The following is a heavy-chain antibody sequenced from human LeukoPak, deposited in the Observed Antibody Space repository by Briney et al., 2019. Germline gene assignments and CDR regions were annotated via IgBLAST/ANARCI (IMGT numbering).Heavy chain of an antibody. CDR1: GFTFSSYA. CDR3: AGDAFDI. CDR2: ISYDGSNK. Sequence: GRSLRLSCAASGFTFSSYAMHWVRQAPGKGLEWVAVISYDGSNKYYADSVKGRFTISRDNSKNTLYLQMNSLRAEDTAVYYCAGDAFDIWGQGTMVTVS. V-gene: IGHV3-30*04. J-gene: IGHJ3*02.